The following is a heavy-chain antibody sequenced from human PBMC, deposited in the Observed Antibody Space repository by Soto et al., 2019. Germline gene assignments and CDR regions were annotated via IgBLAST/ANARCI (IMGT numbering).Heavy chain of an antibody. V-gene: IGHV1-3*01. Sequence: XSVKVSCKASGYTFTSYAMHWVRQAPGQRLEWMGWINAGNGNTKYSQKFQGRVTITRDTSASTAYMELSSLRSEDTAVYYCARAVSTYYYYYGMDVWGQGTTVTVSS. J-gene: IGHJ6*02. CDR3: ARAVSTYYYYYGMDV. CDR2: INAGNGNT. CDR1: GYTFTSYA.